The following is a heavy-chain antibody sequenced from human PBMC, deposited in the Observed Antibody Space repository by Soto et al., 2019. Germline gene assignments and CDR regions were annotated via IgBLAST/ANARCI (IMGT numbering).Heavy chain of an antibody. J-gene: IGHJ4*02. V-gene: IGHV3-30*18. CDR1: GLTFRNYG. CDR2: ISDDGSDK. Sequence: QVQLVESGGGVVQPGRSLRLSCTASGLTFRNYGMHWVRQAPGEGLEWLAVISDDGSDKYYGDSVKGRFTISRDNSKNSLYLQMNSFTAEDTAVYYCAKAGYSNSPGHLEYWGQGTLVTVSS. D-gene: IGHD5-12*01. CDR3: AKAGYSNSPGHLEY.